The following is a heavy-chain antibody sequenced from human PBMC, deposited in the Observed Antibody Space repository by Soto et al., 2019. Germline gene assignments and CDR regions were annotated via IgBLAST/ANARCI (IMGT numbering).Heavy chain of an antibody. J-gene: IGHJ6*02. CDR3: AKVPAIVLVPAAMNYYYGMDV. V-gene: IGHV3-30*18. CDR1: GFTFSSYG. CDR2: ISYDGSNK. Sequence: QVQLVESGGGVVQPGRSLRLSCAASGFTFSSYGMHWVRQAPGKGLEWVAVISYDGSNKYYADSVKGRFTISRDNSKNTLYLQMNSRRAEDTDVYYCAKVPAIVLVPAAMNYYYGMDVWGQGTTVTVSS. D-gene: IGHD2-2*01.